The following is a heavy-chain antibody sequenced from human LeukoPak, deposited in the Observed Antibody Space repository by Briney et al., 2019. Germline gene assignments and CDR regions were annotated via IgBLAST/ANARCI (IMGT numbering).Heavy chain of an antibody. D-gene: IGHD6-13*01. CDR2: ITSSNIYI. CDR3: AKGIAAAGSYYFDY. V-gene: IGHV3-21*04. CDR1: GFPFSINT. J-gene: IGHJ4*02. Sequence: GGSLRLSCVASGFPFSINTMNWVRQAPGKGLEWVSSITSSNIYILYADSVKGRFTISRDNSKNTLYLQMNSLRAEDTAVYYCAKGIAAAGSYYFDYWGQGTLVTVSS.